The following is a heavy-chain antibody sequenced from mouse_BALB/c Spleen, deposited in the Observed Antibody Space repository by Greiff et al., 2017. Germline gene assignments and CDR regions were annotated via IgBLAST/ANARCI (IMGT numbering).Heavy chain of an antibody. Sequence: VQLQQSGPGLVKPSQSLSLTCTVTGYSITSDYAWNWIRQFPGNKLEWMGYISYSGSTSYNPSLKSRISITRDTSKNQFFLQLNSVTTEDTATYYCARDYYGRSLDVWGAGTTVTVSS. CDR1: GYSITSDYA. D-gene: IGHD1-1*01. J-gene: IGHJ1*01. CDR2: ISYSGST. V-gene: IGHV3-2*02. CDR3: ARDYYGRSLDV.